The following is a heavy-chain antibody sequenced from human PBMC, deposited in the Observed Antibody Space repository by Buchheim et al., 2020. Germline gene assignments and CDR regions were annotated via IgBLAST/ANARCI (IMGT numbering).Heavy chain of an antibody. D-gene: IGHD6-13*01. Sequence: EVQLVESGRGLVQPGGSLRLSCAASGFTFSSYSMNWVRQAPGKGLEWVSYISSSSSTIYYADSVKGRFTISRDNAKTTLYMQMNSLRAEDTAVYYCAREGSSSWTTPLWYWGQGTL. CDR3: AREGSSSWTTPLWY. J-gene: IGHJ4*02. CDR2: ISSSSSTI. V-gene: IGHV3-48*01. CDR1: GFTFSSYS.